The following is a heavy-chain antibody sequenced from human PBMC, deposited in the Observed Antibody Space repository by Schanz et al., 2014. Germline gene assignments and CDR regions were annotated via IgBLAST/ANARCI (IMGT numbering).Heavy chain of an antibody. CDR2: ISGSGGST. Sequence: EVQLLESGGGLVQPGGSLRLSCAASGFMFSSYAMSWVRQAPGKGLEWVSAISGSGGSTYYADSVKGRFTISRDNSKNTLYLQMNSLRAEDTAVYDCAKGRFGELSAFDIWGQGTMVTVSS. D-gene: IGHD3-10*01. CDR3: AKGRFGELSAFDI. V-gene: IGHV3-23*01. CDR1: GFMFSSYA. J-gene: IGHJ3*02.